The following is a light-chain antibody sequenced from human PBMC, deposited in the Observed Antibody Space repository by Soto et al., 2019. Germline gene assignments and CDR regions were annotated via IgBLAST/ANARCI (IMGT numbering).Light chain of an antibody. CDR1: RSIGNY. Sequence: DIQMTQSPSSLSASAGDRGTITCRASRSIGNYLNWYQQKPESAPKLLIYLTSSLQSGVPSRFSGSGSGTDFTLTISSLQPEDFATYYCQQSYSTPYSFGQGTKLQIK. V-gene: IGKV1-39*01. CDR2: LTS. J-gene: IGKJ2*01. CDR3: QQSYSTPYS.